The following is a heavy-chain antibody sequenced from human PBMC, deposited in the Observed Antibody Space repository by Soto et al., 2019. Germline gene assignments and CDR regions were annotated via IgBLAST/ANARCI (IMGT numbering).Heavy chain of an antibody. J-gene: IGHJ3*02. CDR1: GFTFSNYA. CDR3: TRGRQLPSMNKGDEHLDI. CDR2: MSFDGTR. Sequence: QVQLVESGGGVVQPGTSLTLSCAASGFTFSNYAMHWVRQAPGKGLEWVAAMSFDGTRYYADSVKGRSTISRDSARNTVFLQTSGLRVDDTALYDCTRGRQLPSMNKGDEHLDIWGQGTMVTVSS. D-gene: IGHD3-16*01. V-gene: IGHV3-30*03.